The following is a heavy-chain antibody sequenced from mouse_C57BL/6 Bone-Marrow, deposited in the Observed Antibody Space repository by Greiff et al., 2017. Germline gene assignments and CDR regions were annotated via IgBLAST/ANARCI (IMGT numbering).Heavy chain of an antibody. Sequence: VQLQQPGAELVKPGASVKMSWKASGYTFTSYWITWVKQRPGQGLEWIGDIYPTSGRTNYNEKFKSKAILTVDTSSNTAYMQLSSLTSEDSAVFYCARSGPLGRSFDYWGQGTTLTVSS. CDR2: IYPTSGRT. D-gene: IGHD4-1*01. J-gene: IGHJ2*01. V-gene: IGHV1-55*01. CDR3: ARSGPLGRSFDY. CDR1: GYTFTSYW.